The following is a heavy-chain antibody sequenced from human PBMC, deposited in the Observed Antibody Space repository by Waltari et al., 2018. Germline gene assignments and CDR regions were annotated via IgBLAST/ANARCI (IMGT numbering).Heavy chain of an antibody. CDR3: ARGAGGMVYDYYYMDV. J-gene: IGHJ6*03. D-gene: IGHD3-10*01. V-gene: IGHV1-69*13. CDR2: IIPIFGTA. Sequence: QVQLVQSGAEVKKPGSSVKVSCQASGGTFSSYAISWVRQAPGQGREWMGRIIPIFGTANYAQKSQGRVTITADKSTSTAYMELSSLRSEDTAVYYCARGAGGMVYDYYYMDVWGKGTTVTISS. CDR1: GGTFSSYA.